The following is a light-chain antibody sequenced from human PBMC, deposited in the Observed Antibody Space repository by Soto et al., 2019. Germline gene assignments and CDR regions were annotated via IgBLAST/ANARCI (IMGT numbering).Light chain of an antibody. J-gene: IGLJ1*01. V-gene: IGLV2-14*01. Sequence: QSALTQPPSASGSPGQSITISCTGTSSDVGGYEYVSWYQQHPGKAPKLMIYEVSNRPSGVSHRFSGSKSGNTASLTISGLLADEDADYYCCSYSAASTYVFGTGTQLTVL. CDR2: EVS. CDR3: CSYSAASTYV. CDR1: SSDVGGYEY.